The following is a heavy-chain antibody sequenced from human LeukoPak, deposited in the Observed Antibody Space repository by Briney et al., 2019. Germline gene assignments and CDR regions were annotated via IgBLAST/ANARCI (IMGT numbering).Heavy chain of an antibody. Sequence: SETLSLTCAVSGGSFSGYYWSWIRQPPGKGLEWIGEINHSGSTKYNPSLKSRVTISVDTSKDQFSLKLSSVTAADTAVYYCARQTVYCSSTSCYYYYYYMDVWGKGTTVTVSS. V-gene: IGHV4-34*01. CDR2: INHSGST. CDR1: GGSFSGYY. CDR3: ARQTVYCSSTSCYYYYYYMDV. J-gene: IGHJ6*03. D-gene: IGHD2-2*01.